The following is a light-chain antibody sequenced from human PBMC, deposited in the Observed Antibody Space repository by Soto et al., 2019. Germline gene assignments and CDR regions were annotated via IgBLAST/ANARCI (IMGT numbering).Light chain of an antibody. CDR3: GTWDSSLSAGE. V-gene: IGLV1-51*01. Sequence: QSVLTQPPSVSAAPGQKVTISCSGSSSNIGNNYVSWYQQLPGTAPKLLIYDNNKRPSGIPDRFSGSKSGTSATLGITGLQTGDDADYYCGTWDSSLSAGEFGGGTKLTVL. CDR2: DNN. CDR1: SSNIGNNY. J-gene: IGLJ3*02.